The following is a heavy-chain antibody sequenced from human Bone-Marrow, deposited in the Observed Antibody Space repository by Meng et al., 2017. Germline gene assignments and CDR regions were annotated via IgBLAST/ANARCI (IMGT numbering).Heavy chain of an antibody. Sequence: GQRGEFWGGLVKPGGSLRLSCAASGFNVSSNYMSWDRQAPGKELEWVSVIYSGGSTYYADSVKGRFTISRDNSKNTLYLQMNSLRAEDTAVYYCARGAGIFGGQGTLVTVSS. CDR2: IYSGGST. J-gene: IGHJ4*02. D-gene: IGHD6-13*01. V-gene: IGHV3-66*02. CDR3: ARGAGIF. CDR1: GFNVSSNY.